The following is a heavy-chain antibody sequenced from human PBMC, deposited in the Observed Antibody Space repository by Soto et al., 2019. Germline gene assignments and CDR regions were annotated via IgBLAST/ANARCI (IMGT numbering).Heavy chain of an antibody. Sequence: GSLRPSCAASGFTVSSNYMSWVRQAPGKGLEWVSVSYSGGSTYYADSVKGRFTISRDNSKNTLYLQMNSLRAEDTAVYYCARDLGELLGFDPWGQGTLVTVSS. CDR3: ARDLGELLGFDP. J-gene: IGHJ5*02. CDR2: SYSGGST. V-gene: IGHV3-53*01. CDR1: GFTVSSNY. D-gene: IGHD1-26*01.